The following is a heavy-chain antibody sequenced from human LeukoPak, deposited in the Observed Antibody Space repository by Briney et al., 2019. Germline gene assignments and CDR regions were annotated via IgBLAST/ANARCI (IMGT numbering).Heavy chain of an antibody. J-gene: IGHJ5*02. CDR3: ARGEDYGEANWFDP. Sequence: SQTLSLTCTVSGGSISSGSYYWSWIRQPAGKGLEWIGRIYTSGSTNYNPSLKSRVTISVDTSKNQFSLKLSSVTAADTAVYYCARGEDYGEANWFDPWGRGTLVTVSS. CDR1: GGSISSGSYY. D-gene: IGHD4-17*01. V-gene: IGHV4-61*02. CDR2: IYTSGST.